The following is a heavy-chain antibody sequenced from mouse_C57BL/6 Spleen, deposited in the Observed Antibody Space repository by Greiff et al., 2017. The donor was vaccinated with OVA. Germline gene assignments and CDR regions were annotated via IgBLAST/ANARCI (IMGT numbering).Heavy chain of an antibody. J-gene: IGHJ4*01. CDR2: IYPGSGST. CDR1: GYTFTSYW. D-gene: IGHD1-1*01. V-gene: IGHV1-55*01. CDR3: ARSDDYYGSSSYYYAMDY. Sequence: VQLQQPGAELVKPGASVKMSCKASGYTFTSYWITWVKQRPGQGLEWIGDIYPGSGSTNYNEKFKSKATLTVDTSSSTAYMQLSSLTSEDSAVYYCARSDDYYGSSSYYYAMDYWGQGTSVTVSS.